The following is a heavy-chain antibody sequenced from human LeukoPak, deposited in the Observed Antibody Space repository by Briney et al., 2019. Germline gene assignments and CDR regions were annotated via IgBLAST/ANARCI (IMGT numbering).Heavy chain of an antibody. Sequence: GESLKISCKVSGYTFTTFWIGWVRQMPGQGLQWMGIIYPGDSETIYSPSFQGQVTISADKSISTAYLQWSSLKASDTAMYYCARGGADGYGSYYYMDVRGKGTTVTVSS. D-gene: IGHD5-24*01. CDR2: IYPGDSET. CDR3: ARGGADGYGSYYYMDV. CDR1: GYTFTTFW. J-gene: IGHJ6*03. V-gene: IGHV5-51*01.